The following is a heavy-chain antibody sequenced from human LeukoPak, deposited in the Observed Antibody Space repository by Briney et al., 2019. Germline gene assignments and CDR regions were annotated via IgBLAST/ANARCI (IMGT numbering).Heavy chain of an antibody. CDR1: GGSFSGYY. V-gene: IGHV4-34*01. J-gene: IGHJ5*02. CDR2: INHSGST. Sequence: SETLSLTCAVYGGSFSGYYWSWIRQPPGKGLEWIGEINHSGSTNYNPSLKRRVTISVDTSKHQFSLKLSSVTAADTAVYYCARESTVTNWFDPWGQGTLVTVSS. CDR3: ARESTVTNWFDP. D-gene: IGHD4-17*01.